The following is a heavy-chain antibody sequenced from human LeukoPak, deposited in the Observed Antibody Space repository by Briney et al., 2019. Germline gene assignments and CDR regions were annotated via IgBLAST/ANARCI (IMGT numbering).Heavy chain of an antibody. V-gene: IGHV4-39*01. J-gene: IGHJ4*02. CDR1: GDSISSSTYY. CDR2: IYYSGST. Sequence: SETLSLTCTVSGDSISSSTYYWGWIRQPPGKGLEWIGSIYYSGSTYYNPSLKSRVTISVDTSKNQFSLKLSSVTAADTAVYYCAKGAWAADGPMGNNFASWGQGTLVIVSS. D-gene: IGHD6-13*01. CDR3: AKGAWAADGPMGNNFAS.